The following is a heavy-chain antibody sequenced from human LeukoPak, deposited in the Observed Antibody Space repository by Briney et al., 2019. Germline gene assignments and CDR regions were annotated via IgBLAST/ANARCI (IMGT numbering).Heavy chain of an antibody. CDR1: GFTFGDYA. J-gene: IGHJ4*02. Sequence: GGSLRLSCTGSGFTFGDYAMSWVRQAPGKGLEWVGFVRSKAYGGTTEYAASVKGRFTISRDDSKSIAYLQMNSLKTEDTAVYYCTRSTPYYYDSSGYYQNFVYWGQGTLVTVSS. V-gene: IGHV3-49*04. CDR2: VRSKAYGGTT. CDR3: TRSTPYYYDSSGYYQNFVY. D-gene: IGHD3-22*01.